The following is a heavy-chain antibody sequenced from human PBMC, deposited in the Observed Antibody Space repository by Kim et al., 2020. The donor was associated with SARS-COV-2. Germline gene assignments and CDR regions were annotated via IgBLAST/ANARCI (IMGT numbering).Heavy chain of an antibody. CDR3: ARGFCTSTSCYKAVDY. CDR1: GYSFTGYY. D-gene: IGHD2-2*02. J-gene: IGHJ4*02. Sequence: ASVKVSCKASGYSFTGYYMHWVRQAPGQGLEWMGIINPTGGTTSYAQKFQGRITVTRDTSTSKVYTELSSLTSEDPAIQYCARGFCTSTSCYKAVDYWGQ. CDR2: INPTGGTT. V-gene: IGHV1-46*01.